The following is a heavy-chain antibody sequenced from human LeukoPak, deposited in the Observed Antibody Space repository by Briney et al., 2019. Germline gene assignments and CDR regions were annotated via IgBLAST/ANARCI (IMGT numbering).Heavy chain of an antibody. Sequence: GGSLRLSCAASGFTFSSYWMSWVRQAPGKGLEWVANIKQDGSEKYYVDSVKGRFTISRDNAKNSLYLQMNSLRAEDTAVYYCARDEITYLYPGIAVAGTPWFDPWGQGTLVTVSS. D-gene: IGHD6-19*01. CDR2: IKQDGSEK. V-gene: IGHV3-7*01. J-gene: IGHJ5*02. CDR1: GFTFSSYW. CDR3: ARDEITYLYPGIAVAGTPWFDP.